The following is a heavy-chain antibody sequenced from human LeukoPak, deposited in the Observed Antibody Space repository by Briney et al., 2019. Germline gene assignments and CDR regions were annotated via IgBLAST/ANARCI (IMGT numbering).Heavy chain of an antibody. CDR1: GYTFRSYA. CDR3: AKIYGSGNYVPDY. J-gene: IGHJ4*02. V-gene: IGHV3-23*01. D-gene: IGHD3-10*01. Sequence: GGSLRLSCAASGYTFRSYAMSWVRQAPGKGLEWVSGISDSGDNTYYADSVKGRFTISRDNSKNTLYLQMNSLSAEDMAVYYCAKIYGSGNYVPDYWGQGTLVTVSS. CDR2: ISDSGDNT.